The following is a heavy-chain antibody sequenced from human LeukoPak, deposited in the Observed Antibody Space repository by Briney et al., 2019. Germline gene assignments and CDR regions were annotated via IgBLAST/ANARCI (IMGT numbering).Heavy chain of an antibody. CDR1: GFTFSSYW. Sequence: PEGSLRLSCAASGFTFSSYWMHWVRQAPGKGLVWVSRINSDGSSTYYADSVKGRFTISRDNSKNTLYLQMNSLRAEDTAVYYCARMDYGDYVTLFDYWGQGTLVTVSS. V-gene: IGHV3-74*01. J-gene: IGHJ4*02. D-gene: IGHD4-17*01. CDR3: ARMDYGDYVTLFDY. CDR2: INSDGSST.